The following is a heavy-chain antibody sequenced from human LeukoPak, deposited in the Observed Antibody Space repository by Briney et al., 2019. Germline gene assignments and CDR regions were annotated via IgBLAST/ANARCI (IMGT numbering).Heavy chain of an antibody. D-gene: IGHD6-19*01. CDR3: AGQYSSGWYGLFDY. J-gene: IGHJ4*02. Sequence: SETLSLTCAVYGGSFSGYYWSWIRQPPGKGLEWIGEINRSGSTNYNPSPKSRVTISVDTSKNQFSLKLSSVTAADTAVYYCAGQYSSGWYGLFDYWGQGTLVTVSS. CDR2: INRSGST. CDR1: GGSFSGYY. V-gene: IGHV4-34*01.